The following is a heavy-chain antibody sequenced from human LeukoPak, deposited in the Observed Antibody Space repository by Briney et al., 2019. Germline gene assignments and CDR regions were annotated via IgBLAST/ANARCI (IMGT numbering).Heavy chain of an antibody. J-gene: IGHJ3*02. D-gene: IGHD3-9*01. Sequence: SETLSLTCAVYGGSFSGYYWSWIRQPPGKGLEWIGEINHSGSTNYNPSLKSRVTISVDRSKNQFSLKLSSVTAADTAVYYCASYVLRYFDGRISTGAFDIWGQGTMVTVSS. CDR3: ASYVLRYFDGRISTGAFDI. CDR2: INHSGST. CDR1: GGSFSGYY. V-gene: IGHV4-34*01.